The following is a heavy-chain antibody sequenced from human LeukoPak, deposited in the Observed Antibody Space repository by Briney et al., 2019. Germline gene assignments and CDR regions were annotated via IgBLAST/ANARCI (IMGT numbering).Heavy chain of an antibody. D-gene: IGHD3-9*01. CDR1: GYTFTGCH. CDR3: ARGEGYFDWLSLRWFDP. J-gene: IGHJ5*02. V-gene: IGHV1-2*02. CDR2: INPNSGGT. Sequence: ASVKVSCKASGYTFTGCHMHWVRQAPVQGLEWMGWINPNSGGTNYAQKFQGRVTMTRDTSIRTAYMELSRLRSDDTDVYYCARGEGYFDWLSLRWFDPWGQGTLVTVSS.